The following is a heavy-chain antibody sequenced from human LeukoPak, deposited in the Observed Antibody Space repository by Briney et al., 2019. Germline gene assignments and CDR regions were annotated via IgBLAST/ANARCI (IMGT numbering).Heavy chain of an antibody. CDR2: ISSSPSTI. D-gene: IGHD4-17*01. CDR3: ARALVTTLDP. J-gene: IGHJ5*02. Sequence: GGSLRLSCAASGFTFSNYDMNWVRQAPGKGLEWVSYISSSPSTIYYADSVRGRFTISRDNAKNSLYLQMNSLRAEDTAVYYCARALVTTLDPLGQGTLVTVSS. V-gene: IGHV3-48*01. CDR1: GFTFSNYD.